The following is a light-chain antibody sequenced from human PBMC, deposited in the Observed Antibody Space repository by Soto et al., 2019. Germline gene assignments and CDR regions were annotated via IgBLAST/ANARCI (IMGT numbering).Light chain of an antibody. CDR3: QVLNSYPRV. CDR2: GAS. CDR1: QGGGRY. J-gene: IGKJ1*01. V-gene: IGKV1-9*01. Sequence: TQLTQSPSSLSASIGDRVTITCRATQGGGRYFAWYQQKPGSAPRLLIYGASTLHSDVPSRFSGSASGTDFSLTINSLQPEDFTTYYCQVLNSYPRVFGQGTKVEIK.